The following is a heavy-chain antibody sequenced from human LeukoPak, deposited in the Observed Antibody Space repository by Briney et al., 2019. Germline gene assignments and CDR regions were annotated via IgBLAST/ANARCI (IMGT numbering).Heavy chain of an antibody. CDR2: ISGSGGST. Sequence: GGSLRLSCAASGFTFSSYVMSWVRQAPGKGLEWVSAISGSGGSTYYADSVKGRFTISRDNSKNTLYLQMNSLRAEDTAVYYCAKEGGYCSSTSCYPYYFDYWGQGTLVTVSS. CDR1: GFTFSSYV. D-gene: IGHD2-2*01. CDR3: AKEGGYCSSTSCYPYYFDY. V-gene: IGHV3-23*01. J-gene: IGHJ4*02.